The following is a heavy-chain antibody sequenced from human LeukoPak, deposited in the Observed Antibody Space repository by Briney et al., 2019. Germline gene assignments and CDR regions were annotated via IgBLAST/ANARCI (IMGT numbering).Heavy chain of an antibody. CDR2: IYYSGST. D-gene: IGHD2-15*01. CDR1: GGSISSYY. V-gene: IGHV4-59*12. Sequence: SETLSLTCTVSGGSISSYYWSWIRQPPGKGLEWIGYIYYSGSTNYNPSLKSRVTISVDTSKNQFSLKLSSVTAADTAVYYCARGYCSGGSCYSYYYYNYMDVWGEGTTVTVSS. J-gene: IGHJ6*03. CDR3: ARGYCSGGSCYSYYYYNYMDV.